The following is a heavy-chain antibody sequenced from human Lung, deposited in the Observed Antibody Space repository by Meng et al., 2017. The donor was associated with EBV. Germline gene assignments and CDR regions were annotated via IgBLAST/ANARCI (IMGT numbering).Heavy chain of an antibody. D-gene: IGHD6-19*01. CDR1: GYTFTRYP. CDR3: ARGNGWRFDY. V-gene: IGHV7-4-1*01. Sequence: QVQLVQSGSELKKPXXXXKVSCKASGYTFTRYPMNWVRQAPGQGLEWMGWINTNTGNPTYAQGFTGRFVFSLDTSVSTAYLQIDSLKADDTAVYYCARGNGWRFDYWGQGTLVTVSS. CDR2: INTNTGNP. J-gene: IGHJ4*02.